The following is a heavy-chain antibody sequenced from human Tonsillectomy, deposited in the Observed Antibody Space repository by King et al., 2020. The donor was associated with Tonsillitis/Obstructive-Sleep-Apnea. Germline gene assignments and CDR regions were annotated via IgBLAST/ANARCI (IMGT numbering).Heavy chain of an antibody. D-gene: IGHD6-19*01. CDR2: IYYSGST. Sequence: QLQESGPGLVKPSETLSLTCTVSGDSISSSDHYWGWIRQPPGKGLEWIASIYYSGSTYYNPSLKSRVTISIDTSKNQFSLRLSSVTAADTAMYYCARKSGYYSGGYTPSFEYWGQGTLVTVSS. CDR1: GDSISSSDHY. J-gene: IGHJ4*02. V-gene: IGHV4-39*01. CDR3: ARKSGYYSGGYTPSFEY.